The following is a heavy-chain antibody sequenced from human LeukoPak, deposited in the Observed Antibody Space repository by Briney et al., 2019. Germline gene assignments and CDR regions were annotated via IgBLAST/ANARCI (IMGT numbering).Heavy chain of an antibody. Sequence: ASVKVSCKASGYTFTSYYMHWVRQAPGQGLEWMGIINPSGGSTSYAQKFQGRVTMTRDTSISTAYMELSRLTSDDTAVYHCASDYGDSGLFDYWGQGTLVTVSS. CDR2: INPSGGST. CDR3: ASDYGDSGLFDY. CDR1: GYTFTSYY. D-gene: IGHD4-17*01. V-gene: IGHV1-46*01. J-gene: IGHJ4*02.